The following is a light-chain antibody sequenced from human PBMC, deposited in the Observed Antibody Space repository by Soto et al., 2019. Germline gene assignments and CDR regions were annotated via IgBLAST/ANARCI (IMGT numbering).Light chain of an antibody. CDR1: QSVSNN. Sequence: IALTQSQATLSVSPGEIATLSCRASQSVSNNLAWYQQKPGQAPRLLIYGTSTRATGIPARFSGSGSGTEFTLTISILQSEDFAVYYCQQYHTGPPLTFGQGTRLETK. CDR3: QQYHTGPPLT. V-gene: IGKV3-15*01. J-gene: IGKJ5*01. CDR2: GTS.